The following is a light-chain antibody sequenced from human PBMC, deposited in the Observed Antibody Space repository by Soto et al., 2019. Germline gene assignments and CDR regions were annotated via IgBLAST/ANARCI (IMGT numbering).Light chain of an antibody. CDR2: GAS. CDR3: QQYGSSPFT. V-gene: IGKV3-20*01. CDR1: QSVSSSY. Sequence: EIVLTQSPGTLSLSPGERATLSCRASQSVSSSYLAWYQQKPGQAPRLLIYGASSRATGIPDRFSGSGSVTDFTLTSSRLEPEDFAVYYCQQYGSSPFTFGPGTKVDIK. J-gene: IGKJ3*01.